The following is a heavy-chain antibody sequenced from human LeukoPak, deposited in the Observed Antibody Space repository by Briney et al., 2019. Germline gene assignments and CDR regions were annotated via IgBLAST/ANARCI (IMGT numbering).Heavy chain of an antibody. CDR1: GFTFSSYS. V-gene: IGHV3-21*01. CDR2: ISSSSSHI. D-gene: IGHD6-19*01. CDR3: ASLGEGSGWNDY. Sequence: PGGSLRLSCAASGFTFSSYSMNWVRQAPGKGLEWVSSISSSSSHIYYADSVKGRFTISRDNAKNSMYLQMNSLRAEDTAVYYCASLGEGSGWNDYWGQGTLVTVSS. J-gene: IGHJ4*02.